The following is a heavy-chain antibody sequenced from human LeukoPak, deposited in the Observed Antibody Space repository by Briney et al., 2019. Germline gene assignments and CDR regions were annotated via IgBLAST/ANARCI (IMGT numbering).Heavy chain of an antibody. V-gene: IGHV4-38-2*02. J-gene: IGHJ6*02. CDR1: GYSISSGYY. Sequence: PSETLSLTCTVSGYSISSGYYWGWIRQPPGEGLEWIGGFFQNGTTYYNPSLKSRVIISVDTSQNQFSLKLTSVTAADTAVYYCGFRSGGYLDGMDVWGQGTTVTVSS. CDR3: GFRSGGYLDGMDV. D-gene: IGHD3-10*01. CDR2: FFQNGTT.